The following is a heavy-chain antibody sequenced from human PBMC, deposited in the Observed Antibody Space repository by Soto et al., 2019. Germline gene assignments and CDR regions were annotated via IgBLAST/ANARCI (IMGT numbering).Heavy chain of an antibody. V-gene: IGHV4-59*08. CDR1: GGSISSYY. CDR3: ARHVRREWLRLGSYFAY. Sequence: PSEALSLTCTVSGGSISSYYWSWIRQPPGKGLEWIGHIYYSGSTNYNPSLKSRVTIPVDTSKNQFSLKLSSVTAADTAVYYCARHVRREWLRLGSYFAYWGQGPLVTVSS. D-gene: IGHD5-12*01. J-gene: IGHJ4*02. CDR2: IYYSGST.